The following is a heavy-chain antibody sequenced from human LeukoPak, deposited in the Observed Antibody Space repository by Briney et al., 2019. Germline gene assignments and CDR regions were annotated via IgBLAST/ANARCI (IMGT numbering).Heavy chain of an antibody. CDR2: ISAYNGNT. V-gene: IGHV1-18*01. CDR3: ARATSPTYYDFWSGYYSYWYFDL. J-gene: IGHJ2*01. CDR1: GYTFTSYG. D-gene: IGHD3-3*01. Sequence: ATVKVSCKASGYTFTSYGISWVRQAPGQGLEWMGWISAYNGNTNYAQKLQGRVTMTTDTSTSTAYMELKSLRSDDTAVYYCARATSPTYYDFWSGYYSYWYFDLWDRGTLVTVSS.